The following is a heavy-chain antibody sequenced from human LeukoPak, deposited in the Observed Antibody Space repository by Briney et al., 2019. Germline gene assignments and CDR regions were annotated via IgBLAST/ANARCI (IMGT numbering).Heavy chain of an antibody. CDR3: ARDRDYYGSSPYDY. Sequence: QSGGPLRLSCAASGFTVSSNFLSWVRQAPGKGLEWVAVISYDGSNKYYADSVKGRFTISRDNSKNTLYLQMNSLRAEDTAVYYCARDRDYYGSSPYDYWGQGTLVTVSS. J-gene: IGHJ4*02. V-gene: IGHV3-30*03. D-gene: IGHD3-10*01. CDR1: GFTVSSNF. CDR2: ISYDGSNK.